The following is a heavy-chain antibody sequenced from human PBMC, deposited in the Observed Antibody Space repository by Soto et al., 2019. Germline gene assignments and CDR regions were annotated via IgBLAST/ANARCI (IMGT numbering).Heavy chain of an antibody. J-gene: IGHJ4*02. D-gene: IGHD5-18*01. V-gene: IGHV4-30-2*01. Sequence: SLTSDVSGGTSVDGGYTWTWIRQPPGKALEWIGHTYHSGNPNYNPSLKSRVIISVDRSKNQFSLKLSSVTAADTAVYYCARGYGRNFDYWGQGTLVTVSS. CDR1: GGTSVDGGYT. CDR2: TYHSGNP. CDR3: ARGYGRNFDY.